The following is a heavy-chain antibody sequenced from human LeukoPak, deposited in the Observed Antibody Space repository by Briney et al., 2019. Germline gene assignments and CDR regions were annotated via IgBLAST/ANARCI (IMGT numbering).Heavy chain of an antibody. D-gene: IGHD6-25*01. V-gene: IGHV4-4*07. CDR2: INTSGST. CDR3: AREGGDPRWLDP. J-gene: IGHJ5*02. CDR1: GGSISSYY. Sequence: PSETLSLTCTVSGGSISSYYWTWIRQSAGKGLEWIGRINTSGSTNYNPSLRSRVTMSVNTSKNQYSLNLTSVTAADTAVYSCAREGGDPRWLDPWGQGTLVTVSS.